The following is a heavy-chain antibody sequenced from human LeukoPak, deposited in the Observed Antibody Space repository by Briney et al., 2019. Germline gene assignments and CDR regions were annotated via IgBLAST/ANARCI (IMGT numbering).Heavy chain of an antibody. V-gene: IGHV1-2*02. CDR3: ARRVGDIVLMVYANWFDP. J-gene: IGHJ5*02. CDR2: INPNSGGT. CDR1: GYTFTGYY. D-gene: IGHD2-8*01. Sequence: ASVKVSCKASGYTFTGYYMHWVRQAPGQGLEWMGWINPNSGGTNYAQKFQGRVTMTRDTSISTAYMELSRLRSDDTAVYYCARRVGDIVLMVYANWFDPWGQGTLVTVSS.